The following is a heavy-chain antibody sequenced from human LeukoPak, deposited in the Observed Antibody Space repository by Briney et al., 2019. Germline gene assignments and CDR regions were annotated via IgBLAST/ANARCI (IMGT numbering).Heavy chain of an antibody. CDR3: ATYYYPYCYMDV. J-gene: IGHJ6*03. Sequence: SETLSLTCTVSVGSISSGSYYWGWIRQSPGKGLEWIGNIYYGGSTSYDPSLKSRVTISVDTTKNQFSLHLSSVTAADTAVYYCATYYYPYCYMDVWGKGTTVTVSS. CDR2: IYYGGST. CDR1: VGSISSGSYY. V-gene: IGHV4-39*01.